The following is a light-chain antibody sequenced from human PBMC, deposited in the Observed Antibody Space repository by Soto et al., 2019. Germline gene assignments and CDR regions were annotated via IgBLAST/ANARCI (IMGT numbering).Light chain of an antibody. CDR3: AAWDDSLNVVV. CDR1: TSNIGSKI. J-gene: IGLJ2*01. Sequence: QSVLTQPPSASATPGHTVTISCSGSTSNIGSKIVDWYQQHPRRAPRLLIYANNQRPLGVPDRFSASWSGTSGSLAISGAQYDDEATYYCAAWDDSLNVVVFGGGTKVTVL. V-gene: IGLV1-44*01. CDR2: ANN.